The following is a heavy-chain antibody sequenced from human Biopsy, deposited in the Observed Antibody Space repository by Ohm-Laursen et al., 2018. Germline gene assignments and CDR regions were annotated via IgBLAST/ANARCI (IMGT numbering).Heavy chain of an antibody. CDR1: GGSVDDYF. CDR2: IYSTGRSS. CDR3: ARTPGVAVAGRFFDL. D-gene: IGHD6-19*01. V-gene: IGHV4-4*07. J-gene: IGHJ2*01. Sequence: TLSLTYSVSGGSVDDYFWNWIRQPAGKGLEWIGRIYSTGRSSAYHPSFQSRVTMSLDTSNKQFSLKLTSVTAADTAVYYCARTPGVAVAGRFFDLWGRGTLVTVSS.